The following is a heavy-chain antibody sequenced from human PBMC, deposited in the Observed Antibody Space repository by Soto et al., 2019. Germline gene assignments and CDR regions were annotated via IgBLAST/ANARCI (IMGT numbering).Heavy chain of an antibody. J-gene: IGHJ3*02. D-gene: IGHD5-12*01. CDR1: GGSVSSGSFY. CDR3: GGDDIVATKHGDDAFDI. Sequence: SETLSLTCTVSGGSVSSGSFYWSWIRQPPGKGLEWIGSMYYSGSTNYNPSLKSRVTISIDTSKNQFSLKLSSVTAADTAVYYCGGDDIVATKHGDDAFDIWGQGTMVTVS. CDR2: MYYSGST. V-gene: IGHV4-61*01.